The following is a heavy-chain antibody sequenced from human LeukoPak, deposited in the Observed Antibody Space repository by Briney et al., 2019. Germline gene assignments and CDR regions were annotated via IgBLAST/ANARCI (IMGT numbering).Heavy chain of an antibody. CDR1: GFTFSTCS. Sequence: PGGSLRLSCAAPGFTFSTCSMNWVRQAPGRGLEWVSSISSSGTYIYYADSMRGRFTISRDNSKNSLYLQMNSLRAEDTAVYYCASSFPRRDDYISNYFDYWGQGTLVTVSS. CDR3: ASSFPRRDDYISNYFDY. D-gene: IGHD5-24*01. CDR2: ISSSGTYI. J-gene: IGHJ4*02. V-gene: IGHV3-21*01.